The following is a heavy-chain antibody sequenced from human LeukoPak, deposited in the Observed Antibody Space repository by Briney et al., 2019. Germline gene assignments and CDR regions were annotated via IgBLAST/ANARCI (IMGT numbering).Heavy chain of an antibody. J-gene: IGHJ4*02. V-gene: IGHV1-2*02. CDR3: ARVVNDSSGYYLGY. CDR1: GYTFTDYF. D-gene: IGHD3-22*01. CDR2: INPKSGDT. Sequence: ASVKVSCKASGYTFTDYFIHWVRQAPGQGLEWMGWINPKSGDTKYRQKFQGRVTVTRDTSITTAYMELSRLTSDDTAIYYCARVVNDSSGYYLGYWGQGTLVTVSS.